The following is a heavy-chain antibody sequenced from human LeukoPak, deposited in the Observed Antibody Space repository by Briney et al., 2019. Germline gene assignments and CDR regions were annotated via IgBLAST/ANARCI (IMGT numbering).Heavy chain of an antibody. V-gene: IGHV3-30-3*01. CDR1: GFTFSSYA. D-gene: IGHD5-18*01. Sequence: GRSLRLSCAASGFTFSSYAMHWVRQAPGKGPEWVAVISYDGSNKYYADSVKGRFTISRDNAKNSLYLQMNSLRAEDTAVYYCAKGLGYSYLHRFDPWGQGTLVTVSS. J-gene: IGHJ5*02. CDR2: ISYDGSNK. CDR3: AKGLGYSYLHRFDP.